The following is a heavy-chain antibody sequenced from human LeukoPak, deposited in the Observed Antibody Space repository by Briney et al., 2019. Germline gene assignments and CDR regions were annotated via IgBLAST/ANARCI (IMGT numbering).Heavy chain of an antibody. V-gene: IGHV3-66*01. CDR1: GFTVSSNY. D-gene: IGHD2-2*01. Sequence: GGSLRLSCAASGFTVSSNYMSWVRQAPGKGLEWVSVIYSGGSTYYADSVKGRFTISRDNAKNSLYLQMNSLRAGDTAVYYCARSYCSSTSCYAFDIWGQGTMVTVSS. CDR3: ARSYCSSTSCYAFDI. J-gene: IGHJ3*02. CDR2: IYSGGST.